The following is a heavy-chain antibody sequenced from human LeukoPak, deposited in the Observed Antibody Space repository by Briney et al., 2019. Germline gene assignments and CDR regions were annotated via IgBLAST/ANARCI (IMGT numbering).Heavy chain of an antibody. Sequence: SETLSLTCTVSGGSISSYYWSWIRQPPGKGLEWIGYIYYSGSTNYNPSLKSRVTISVDTSKNQFSLKLSSVTAADTAVYYCARARYGYGPPDYWGQGTLVTVSS. CDR1: GGSISSYY. J-gene: IGHJ4*02. CDR2: IYYSGST. CDR3: ARARYGYGPPDY. V-gene: IGHV4-59*01. D-gene: IGHD5-18*01.